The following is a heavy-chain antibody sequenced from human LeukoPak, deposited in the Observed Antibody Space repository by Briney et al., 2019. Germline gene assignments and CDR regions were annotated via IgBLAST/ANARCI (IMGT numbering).Heavy chain of an antibody. CDR3: AKDHERYCSGGSCSGFDY. CDR2: ISGSGGST. CDR1: EFTFSSYA. V-gene: IGHV3-23*01. J-gene: IGHJ4*02. D-gene: IGHD2-15*01. Sequence: GGSLRLSCAASEFTFSSYAMSWVRQAPGKGLEWVSAISGSGGSTYYADSVKGRFTISRDNSKNTLYLQMNSLRAEDTAVYYCAKDHERYCSGGSCSGFDYWGQGTLVTVSS.